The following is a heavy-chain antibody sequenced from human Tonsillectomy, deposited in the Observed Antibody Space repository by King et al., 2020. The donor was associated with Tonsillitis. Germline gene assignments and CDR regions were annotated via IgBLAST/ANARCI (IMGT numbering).Heavy chain of an antibody. V-gene: IGHV3-9*01. CDR2: ISWNSGSI. CDR1: GFTFDDYA. CDR3: AKDTLEGSGSHLGGAFDI. J-gene: IGHJ3*02. D-gene: IGHD1-26*01. Sequence: VQLVESGGGLVQPGRSLRLSCAASGFTFDDYAMHWVRQAPGKGLEWVSGISWNSGSIGYADSVKGRFTISRDNAKNSLYLQMNSLRAEDTALYYCAKDTLEGSGSHLGGAFDIWGQGTMVTVSS.